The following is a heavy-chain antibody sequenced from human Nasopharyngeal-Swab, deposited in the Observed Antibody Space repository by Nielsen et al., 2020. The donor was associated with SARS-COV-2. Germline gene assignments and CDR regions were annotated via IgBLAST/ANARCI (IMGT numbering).Heavy chain of an antibody. J-gene: IGHJ6*02. Sequence: WVRQAPGQGLEWMGIINTSGGSTSYAQKFQGRVIMTSDTSTSTVYMELSSLRSEDTAVYYCARRAYYGSGSYFHYYYGMDVWGQGTTVTVSS. V-gene: IGHV1-46*01. CDR2: INTSGGST. CDR3: ARRAYYGSGSYFHYYYGMDV. D-gene: IGHD3-10*01.